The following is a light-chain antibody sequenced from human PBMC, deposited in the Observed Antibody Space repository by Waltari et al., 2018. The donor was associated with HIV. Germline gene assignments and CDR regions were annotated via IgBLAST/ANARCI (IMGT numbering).Light chain of an antibody. CDR2: DAS. Sequence: EIVLTQSPATLSLSPGERATLSCRASQSVSNYVAWYQQKPGQAPRLLIYDASIRATGIPARFSGSGSGTEFTLNISSLQSEDFAVYYCQQYNNWPPWTFGQGTKVEIE. CDR1: QSVSNY. J-gene: IGKJ1*01. CDR3: QQYNNWPPWT. V-gene: IGKV3-15*01.